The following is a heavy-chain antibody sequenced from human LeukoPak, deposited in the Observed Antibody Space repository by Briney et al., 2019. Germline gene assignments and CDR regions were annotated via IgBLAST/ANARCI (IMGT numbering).Heavy chain of an antibody. CDR1: GFTFSSYS. J-gene: IGHJ4*02. Sequence: GGSLRLSCAASGFTFSSYSMNWVRQAPGKGLEWVSSISSSSSYIYYADLVKGRFTISRDNAKNSLYLQMNSLRAEDTAVYYCARDGVEMATIVFFDYWGQGTLVTVSS. V-gene: IGHV3-21*01. CDR2: ISSSSSYI. CDR3: ARDGVEMATIVFFDY. D-gene: IGHD5-24*01.